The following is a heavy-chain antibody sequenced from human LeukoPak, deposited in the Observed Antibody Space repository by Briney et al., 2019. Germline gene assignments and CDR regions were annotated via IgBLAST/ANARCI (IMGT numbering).Heavy chain of an antibody. CDR3: ARRWYHSSYNWFDP. CDR1: GYSFTSYW. Sequence: GASLKISCKGSGYSFTSYWIGWVRQLPGKGLEWMGIIYPGDSDTRYSPSFQGQVTISADKSISTAYLQWSSLKASDTAMYYCARRWYHSSYNWFDPWGQGTLVTVSS. D-gene: IGHD3-22*01. CDR2: IYPGDSDT. V-gene: IGHV5-51*01. J-gene: IGHJ5*02.